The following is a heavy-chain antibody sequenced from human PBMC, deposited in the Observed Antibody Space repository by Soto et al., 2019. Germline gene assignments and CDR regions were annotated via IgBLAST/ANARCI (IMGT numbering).Heavy chain of an antibody. D-gene: IGHD3-10*01. CDR1: EFSLSTSGVA. Sequence: QITLKESGPTLLKPTETLTLTCTFSEFSLSTSGVAVGWIRQPPGKALEWLALIYWDDDKRYSPSLKSRLTITKDTSKNQVVLTMTNMGPADTATYYCARGVPFDYRGQGTLVTVSS. J-gene: IGHJ4*02. V-gene: IGHV2-5*02. CDR2: IYWDDDK. CDR3: ARGVPFDY.